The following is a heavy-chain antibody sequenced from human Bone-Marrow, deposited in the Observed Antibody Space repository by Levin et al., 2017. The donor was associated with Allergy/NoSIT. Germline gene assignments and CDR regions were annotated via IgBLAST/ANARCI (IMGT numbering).Heavy chain of an antibody. Sequence: GSGPTLVKPTQTLTLTCTFSGFSLTTNGVGVGWIRQPPGKALEWLALVYWDDDKRYNPSLEKKFPISKDTSKNQVVLTLTTTDSVDTATYYCSRSLGGTVFGSEAADYVDNWGQGTRVTVSS. V-gene: IGHV2-5*02. CDR2: VYWDDDK. D-gene: IGHD3-16*01. CDR3: SRSLGGTVFGSEAADYVDN. J-gene: IGHJ4*02. CDR1: GFSLTTNGVG.